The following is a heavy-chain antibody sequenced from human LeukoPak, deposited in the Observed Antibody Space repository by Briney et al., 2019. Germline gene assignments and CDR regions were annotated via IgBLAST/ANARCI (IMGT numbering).Heavy chain of an antibody. V-gene: IGHV4-34*01. Sequence: SETLSLTCAVYGGSFSGYYWSWIRQPPGKGREWIGEINYSGSTNYNPSLKSRVTISVDTSKNQFSLKLSSVTAADTAVYYCARYGGGYGTGSYYYYMDVWGKGTTVTVSS. D-gene: IGHD5-12*01. CDR2: INYSGST. CDR1: GGSFSGYY. CDR3: ARYGGGYGTGSYYYYMDV. J-gene: IGHJ6*03.